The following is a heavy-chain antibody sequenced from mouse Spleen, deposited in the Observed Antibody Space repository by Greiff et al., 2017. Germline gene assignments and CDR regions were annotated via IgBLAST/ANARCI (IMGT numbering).Heavy chain of an antibody. CDR2: INPSTGGT. D-gene: IGHD1-1*02. J-gene: IGHJ1*01. Sequence: EVQLQESGPELVKPGASVKISCKASGYSFTGYYMNWVKQSPEKSLEWIGEINPSTGGTTYNQKFKAKATLTVDKSSSTAYMQLKSLTSEDSAVYYCARRRPVGYFDVWGAGTTVTGSS. CDR3: ARRRPVGYFDV. V-gene: IGHV1-42*01. CDR1: GYSFTGYY.